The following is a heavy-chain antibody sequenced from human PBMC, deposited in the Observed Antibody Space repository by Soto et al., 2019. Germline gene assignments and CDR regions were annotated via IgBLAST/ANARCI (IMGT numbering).Heavy chain of an antibody. Sequence: GGSLRLSCAASGFTFSSYSMNWVRQAPGKGLEWVSSISSSSSYIYYADSVKGRFTISRDNAKNSLYLQMNSLRAEDTAVYYCARDRVVVAATSRAHNWFDPWGQGTLVTVSS. V-gene: IGHV3-21*01. D-gene: IGHD2-15*01. CDR3: ARDRVVVAATSRAHNWFDP. CDR1: GFTFSSYS. J-gene: IGHJ5*02. CDR2: ISSSSSYI.